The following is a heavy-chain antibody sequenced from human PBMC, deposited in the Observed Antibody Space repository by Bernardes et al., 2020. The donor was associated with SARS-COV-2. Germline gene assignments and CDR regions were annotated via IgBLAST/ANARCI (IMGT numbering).Heavy chain of an antibody. V-gene: IGHV3-23*01. Sequence: GGSLRLSCAASGFTFSSYAMSWVRQAPGKGLEWVSAISGSGGSTYYADSVKGRVTSSRDNSKNTLYLQMNSLRAEDTAVYYCAKGGPAGTIFGVVIIEDAFDIWGQGTMVTVSS. D-gene: IGHD3-3*01. CDR3: AKGGPAGTIFGVVIIEDAFDI. CDR2: ISGSGGST. CDR1: GFTFSSYA. J-gene: IGHJ3*02.